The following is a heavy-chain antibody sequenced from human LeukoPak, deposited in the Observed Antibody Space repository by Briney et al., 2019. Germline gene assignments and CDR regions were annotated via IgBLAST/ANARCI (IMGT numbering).Heavy chain of an antibody. CDR2: IYYSGST. CDR3: ARVGRGYSGYDRYFDL. CDR1: GGSISSGDYY. V-gene: IGHV4-30-4*01. Sequence: SQTLSLTCTVSGGSISSGDYYWSWIRQPPGKGLEWIGYIYYSGSTYYNPSLKSRVTISVDTSKNQFSLKLSFVTAADTAVYYCARVGRGYSGYDRYFDLWGRGTLVTVSS. D-gene: IGHD5-12*01. J-gene: IGHJ2*01.